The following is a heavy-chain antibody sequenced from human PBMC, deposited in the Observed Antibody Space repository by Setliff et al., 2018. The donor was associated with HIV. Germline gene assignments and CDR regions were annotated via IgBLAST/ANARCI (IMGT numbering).Heavy chain of an antibody. CDR3: ARVHYYESSGYYDYWYFDL. CDR1: GGTFSSHA. V-gene: IGHV1-69*04. Sequence: SVKVSCKASGGTFSSHAISWVRQAPGQGLEWMGRIIPILGTANYAQKFQGRVTITADKSTSTAYMELSSLRSEDTALYYCARVHYYESSGYYDYWYFDLWVPETLLVTVSS. CDR2: IIPILGTA. D-gene: IGHD3-22*01. J-gene: IGHJ2*01.